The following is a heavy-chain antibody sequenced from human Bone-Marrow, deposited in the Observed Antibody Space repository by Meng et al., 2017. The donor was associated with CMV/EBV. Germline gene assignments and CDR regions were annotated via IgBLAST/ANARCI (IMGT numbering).Heavy chain of an antibody. D-gene: IGHD6-19*01. CDR1: GGSISSSSNY. CDR2: INHSGST. Sequence: SEPLSLTCTVSGGSISSSSNYWGWIRQPPGKGLEWIGEINHSGSTNYNPSLKSRVTISVDTSKNQSSLKLSSVTAADTAVYYCARETAQWLGLKNQQLDYWGQGTLVTVSS. CDR3: ARETAQWLGLKNQQLDY. V-gene: IGHV4-39*07. J-gene: IGHJ4*02.